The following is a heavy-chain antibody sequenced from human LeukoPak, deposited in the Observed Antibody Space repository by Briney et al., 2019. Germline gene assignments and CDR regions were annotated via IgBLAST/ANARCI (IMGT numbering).Heavy chain of an antibody. CDR1: GGTFSSYA. D-gene: IGHD3-10*01. J-gene: IGHJ6*02. CDR3: ARGGDPDYYYGMDV. CDR2: IIPIFGIA. V-gene: IGHV1-69*04. Sequence: GASVKVSCKASGGTFSSYAISWVRQAPGQGLEWMGRIIPIFGIANYAQKFQGRVTITADKSTSTAYMELSSLRSEDTAVYYCARGGDPDYYYGMDVWGQGTTVTVSS.